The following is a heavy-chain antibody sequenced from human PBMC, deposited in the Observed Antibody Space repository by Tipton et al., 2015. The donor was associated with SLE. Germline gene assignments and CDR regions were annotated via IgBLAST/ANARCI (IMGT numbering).Heavy chain of an antibody. V-gene: IGHV4-61*09. D-gene: IGHD1-1*01. CDR1: GGSISSGSFY. Sequence: TLSLTCTVSGGSISSGSFYWSWMRQPAGKGLEWIGHIYTSGITNYNPSLTSRVTISIDTSENQFSLKLSSVTAADTAVYYCARGLEGSLGNWFDPWGQGVLVTVSS. CDR2: IYTSGIT. CDR3: ARGLEGSLGNWFDP. J-gene: IGHJ5*02.